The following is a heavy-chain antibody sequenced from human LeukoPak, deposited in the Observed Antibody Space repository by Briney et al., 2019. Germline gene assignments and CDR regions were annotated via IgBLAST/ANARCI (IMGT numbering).Heavy chain of an antibody. J-gene: IGHJ4*02. Sequence: PGGSLRLSCAASGFTFSRYAMSWVRQAPGKGLEWVSGLTGSGVSTYYADSVKGRFTISRDNSKNTLYLQMNSLRAEDTAVYYCARASVAGDPVFDYWGQGTLVTVSS. D-gene: IGHD6-19*01. CDR2: LTGSGVST. V-gene: IGHV3-23*01. CDR1: GFTFSRYA. CDR3: ARASVAGDPVFDY.